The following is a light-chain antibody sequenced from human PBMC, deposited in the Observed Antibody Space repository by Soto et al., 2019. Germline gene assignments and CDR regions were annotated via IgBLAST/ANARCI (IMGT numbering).Light chain of an antibody. CDR1: SSDVGGYNY. V-gene: IGLV2-8*01. CDR2: EVS. CDR3: SSYAVSNNKV. Sequence: QSALTQPPSASGSPGQSVTISCTGTSSDVGGYNYVSWYQQHPGKVPKLMIYEVSKRPSGVPDRFSGSKSGNTASLTVSGLQAEDEADYYCSSYAVSNNKVFGGGTKLTVL. J-gene: IGLJ3*02.